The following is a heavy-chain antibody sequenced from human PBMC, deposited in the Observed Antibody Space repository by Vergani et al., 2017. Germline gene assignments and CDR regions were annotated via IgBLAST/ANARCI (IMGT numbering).Heavy chain of an antibody. CDR3: ARGFYGGNSCFDY. V-gene: IGHV4-59*01. D-gene: IGHD4-23*01. CDR2: IYYSGST. CDR1: GGSISSYY. J-gene: IGHJ4*02. Sequence: QVQLQESGPGLVKPSETLSLTCTVSGGSISSYYWSWIRQPPGKGLEWIGYIYYSGSTNYNPSLKSRVTISVDTSKSQFSLKLSSVTGADAAVYYCARGFYGGNSCFDYWGQGTLVTVSS.